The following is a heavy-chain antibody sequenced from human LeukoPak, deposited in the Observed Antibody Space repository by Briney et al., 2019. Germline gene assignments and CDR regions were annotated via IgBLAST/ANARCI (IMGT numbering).Heavy chain of an antibody. Sequence: GGSLRLSCTASGLTYSSYSMHWVRQAPGKGLEWVSGIQRDGSSPTYADSVKGRLTISRDNAKGSVYLQMNILRAEDTAVYYCSRGHYGRDYWGQGTLVTVSS. J-gene: IGHJ4*02. CDR2: IQRDGSSP. CDR1: GLTYSSYS. CDR3: SRGHYGRDY. V-gene: IGHV3-74*01. D-gene: IGHD3-16*01.